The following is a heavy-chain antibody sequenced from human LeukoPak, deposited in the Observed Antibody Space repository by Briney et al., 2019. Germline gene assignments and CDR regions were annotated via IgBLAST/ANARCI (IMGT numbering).Heavy chain of an antibody. D-gene: IGHD2-8*01. CDR1: GFIVTNNY. CDR2: VYSGGST. CDR3: ARDPPAVLIDTYG. Sequence: GGSLRLSCTASGFIVTNNYINWVRQAPGKGLEWVSLVYSGGSTCYADSVKGRFTISRDNSKNMVYLQMNSLRAEDTAMYYCARDPPAVLIDTYGWGQGTLVTVSS. V-gene: IGHV3-66*01. J-gene: IGHJ4*02.